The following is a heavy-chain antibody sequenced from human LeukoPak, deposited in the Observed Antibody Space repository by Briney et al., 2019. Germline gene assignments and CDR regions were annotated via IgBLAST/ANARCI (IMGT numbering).Heavy chain of an antibody. J-gene: IGHJ6*02. CDR3: ASYCSSTSCYDYYGMDV. Sequence: GASVKVSCKASGYTFTGYYMHWVRQAPGQGLEWMGWINPNSGGTNYAQKFQGRVTMTRDTSISTAYMELSRLRSDDTAVYYCASYCSSTSCYDYYGMDVWGQGTTVTVSS. CDR2: INPNSGGT. CDR1: GYTFTGYY. V-gene: IGHV1-2*02. D-gene: IGHD2-2*01.